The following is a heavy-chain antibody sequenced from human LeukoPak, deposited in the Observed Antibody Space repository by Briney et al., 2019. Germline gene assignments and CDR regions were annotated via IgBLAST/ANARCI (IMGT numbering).Heavy chain of an antibody. V-gene: IGHV7-4-1*02. D-gene: IGHD5-24*01. J-gene: IGHJ3*02. Sequence: ASVKVSCKASGYTFTSYAMNWVRQAPGQGLEWMGWIDTNTGNPTYAQGFTGRFVFSLDTSVSTAYLQISSLKAEDTAVYYRARVLATGLLDAFDIWGQGTMVTVSS. CDR1: GYTFTSYA. CDR3: ARVLATGLLDAFDI. CDR2: IDTNTGNP.